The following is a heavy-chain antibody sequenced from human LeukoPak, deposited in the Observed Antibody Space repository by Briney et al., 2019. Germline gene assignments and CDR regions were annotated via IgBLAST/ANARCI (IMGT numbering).Heavy chain of an antibody. CDR3: ARTRITIFGVVIEYMDV. D-gene: IGHD3-3*01. CDR2: IYYSGST. J-gene: IGHJ6*03. V-gene: IGHV4-30-4*08. CDR1: GGSISSGDYY. Sequence: PSQTLSLTCTVSGGSISSGDYYWSWIRQPPGKGLEWIGYIYYSGSTYYNPSLKSRVTMSVDTSKNQFSLKLSSVTAADTAVYYCARTRITIFGVVIEYMDVWGKGTTVTVSS.